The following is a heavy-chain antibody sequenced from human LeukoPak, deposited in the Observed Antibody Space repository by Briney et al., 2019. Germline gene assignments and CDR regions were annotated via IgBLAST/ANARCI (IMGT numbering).Heavy chain of an antibody. V-gene: IGHV4-31*03. J-gene: IGHJ4*02. D-gene: IGHD3-10*01. Sequence: PSQTLSLTCTVSGGSISSCGYYWSWIRQHPGKGLEWIGYIYYSGSTYYNPSLKSRVTISVDTSKNQFSLKLSSVTAADTAVYYCARATSYYYGSGAAPIIDYWGQGTLVTVSS. CDR2: IYYSGST. CDR1: GGSISSCGYY. CDR3: ARATSYYYGSGAAPIIDY.